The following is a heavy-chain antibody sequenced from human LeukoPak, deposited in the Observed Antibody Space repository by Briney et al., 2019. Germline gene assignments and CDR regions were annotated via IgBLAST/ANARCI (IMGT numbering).Heavy chain of an antibody. Sequence: PGGSLRLSCAASRFTFSTYSMNWVRQAPGKGLEWVSYISDSSTYIYYADSVRGRFTISRDNAKNSLHLQMNSLRAEDTAVYYCARAYNGYDYFDYWGQGTLVTASS. CDR2: ISDSSTYI. CDR3: ARAYNGYDYFDY. J-gene: IGHJ4*02. D-gene: IGHD5-12*01. V-gene: IGHV3-21*01. CDR1: RFTFSTYS.